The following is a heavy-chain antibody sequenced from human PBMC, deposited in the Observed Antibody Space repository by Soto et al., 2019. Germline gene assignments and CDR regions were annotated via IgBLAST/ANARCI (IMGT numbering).Heavy chain of an antibody. J-gene: IGHJ1*01. D-gene: IGHD6-25*01. Sequence: QVQLVQSGAEVKEPGASVKVSCKASGYTFNNYAMHWVRQAPGQRFEWMGWINAGNGNSKCSQKFQGRVTMTRDTSTSTTYLELSSLKSEDTAVYYCAREFHSLSGTWREFFQPWGQGTLVTVSS. CDR2: INAGNGNS. V-gene: IGHV1-3*01. CDR1: GYTFNNYA. CDR3: AREFHSLSGTWREFFQP.